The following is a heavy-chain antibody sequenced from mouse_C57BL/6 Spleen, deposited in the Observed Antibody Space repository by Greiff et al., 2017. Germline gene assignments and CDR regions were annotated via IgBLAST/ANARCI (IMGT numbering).Heavy chain of an antibody. CDR2: ISDGGSYT. D-gene: IGHD4-1*01. CDR1: GFTFSSYA. J-gene: IGHJ2*01. V-gene: IGHV5-4*01. CDR3: AREGGYNWDDY. Sequence: EVKLMESGGGLVKPGGSLKLSCAASGFTFSSYAMSWVRQTPEKRLEWVATISDGGSYTYYPDNVKGRFTISRDNAKNNLYLQMSHLKSEDTAMYYCAREGGYNWDDYWGQGTTLTVSS.